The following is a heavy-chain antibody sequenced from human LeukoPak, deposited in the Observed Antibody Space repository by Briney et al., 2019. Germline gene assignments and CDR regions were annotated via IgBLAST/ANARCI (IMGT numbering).Heavy chain of an antibody. V-gene: IGHV4-34*01. Sequence: SETLSLTCTVYGGSFSGYYWSWIPQPPGKGLEWIGEINHSGSTNYNPSLKSRVTISVDTSKNQFSLKLSSVTAADTAVYYCARVVDPGGYYYFYYMDVWGKGTTVTVSS. CDR1: GGSFSGYY. D-gene: IGHD3-16*01. CDR2: INHSGST. CDR3: ARVVDPGGYYYFYYMDV. J-gene: IGHJ6*03.